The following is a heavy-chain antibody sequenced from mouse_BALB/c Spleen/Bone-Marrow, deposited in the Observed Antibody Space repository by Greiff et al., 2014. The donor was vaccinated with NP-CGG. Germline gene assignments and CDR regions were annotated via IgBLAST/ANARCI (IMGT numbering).Heavy chain of an antibody. CDR1: GYTFTSYW. J-gene: IGHJ3*01. Sequence: QVQLQQSGAELAKPGASVKMSCKASGYTFTSYWMHWVKQRPGQGLEWIGYINPSTGYTEYNQKLKDKATLTADKSSSTAYMQLSSLTSEDSAVYFCARGRFAYWGQGTLVTVSA. CDR3: ARGRFAY. CDR2: INPSTGYT. V-gene: IGHV1-7*01.